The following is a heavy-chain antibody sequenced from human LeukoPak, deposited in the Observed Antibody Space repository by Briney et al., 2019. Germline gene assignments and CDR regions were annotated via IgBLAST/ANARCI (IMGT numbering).Heavy chain of an antibody. CDR1: GGSISSYY. CDR2: IYYSGST. J-gene: IGHJ6*02. Sequence: SETLSLTCTVSGGSISSYYWSWIRQPPGKGLEWIGYIYYSGSTNYNPSLKSRVTISVDTSKNQFSLKLSSVTAADTAVYYCARDRSPEHYYDSSHWDYYYGMDVWGQGTTVTVSS. CDR3: ARDRSPEHYYDSSHWDYYYGMDV. V-gene: IGHV4-59*01. D-gene: IGHD3-22*01.